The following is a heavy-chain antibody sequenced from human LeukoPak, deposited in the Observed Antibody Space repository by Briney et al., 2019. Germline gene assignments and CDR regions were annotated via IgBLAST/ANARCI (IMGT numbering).Heavy chain of an antibody. CDR2: ISSDGRST. Sequence: GGSLRLSCAASGFTFSSYEMNWVRQAPGKGLVWVSRISSDGRSTSHADSVKGRFTITRDNAKNTLYLQMNSLRAEDTAVYYCTRERLERHDAFDMWGQGTVVTVSS. CDR3: TRERLERHDAFDM. D-gene: IGHD1-1*01. CDR1: GFTFSSYE. J-gene: IGHJ3*02. V-gene: IGHV3-74*01.